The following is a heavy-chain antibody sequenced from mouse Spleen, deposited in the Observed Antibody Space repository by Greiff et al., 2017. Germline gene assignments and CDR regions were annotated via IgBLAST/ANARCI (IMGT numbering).Heavy chain of an antibody. CDR2: INSNGGST. CDR3: ARHHYSRYAMDY. Sequence: EVKLVESGGGLVKPGGSLKLSCAASGFTFSSYAMSWVRQTPEKRLEWVAAINSNGGSTYYPDTVKDRFTISRDNAKNTLYLQMSSLRSEDTALYYCARHHYSRYAMDYWGQGTSVTVSS. V-gene: IGHV5-6-2*01. D-gene: IGHD2-5*01. CDR1: GFTFSSYA. J-gene: IGHJ4*01.